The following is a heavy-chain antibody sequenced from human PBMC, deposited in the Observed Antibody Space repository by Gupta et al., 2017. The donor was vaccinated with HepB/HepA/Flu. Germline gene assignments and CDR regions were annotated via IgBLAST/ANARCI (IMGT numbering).Heavy chain of an antibody. CDR3: AREDGVVGYTSSFDY. Sequence: EVQLVQSGGGLLKPGGFLRLSCAASGFSFSTYTINWVRQAPGKGLEWVASINGRSNYKYYADSVEGRFTVSRDNANSSLYLQMNSLRVEDTAVYYCAREDGVVGYTSSFDYWGQGTLATVSS. CDR1: GFSFSTYT. J-gene: IGHJ4*02. D-gene: IGHD2-21*01. CDR2: INGRSNYK. V-gene: IGHV3-21*02.